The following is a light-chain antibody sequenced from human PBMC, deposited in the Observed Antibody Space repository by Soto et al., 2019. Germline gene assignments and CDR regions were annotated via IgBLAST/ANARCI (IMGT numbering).Light chain of an antibody. CDR1: QSISTW. Sequence: DVQMTQSPSTLSASVGDRVTITCRASQSISTWLAWYQQKPGKAPKLLIYKASSLESGVPSSFSGSGSGTEFTLTISSVQPDDFATYYCQQYNSYSRTFGQGTKVEIK. J-gene: IGKJ1*01. V-gene: IGKV1-5*03. CDR2: KAS. CDR3: QQYNSYSRT.